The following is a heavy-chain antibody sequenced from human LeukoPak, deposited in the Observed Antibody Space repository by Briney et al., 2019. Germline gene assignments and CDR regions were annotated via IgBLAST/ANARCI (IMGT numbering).Heavy chain of an antibody. CDR3: AKELGWLEGPFDI. CDR2: IRYDGSSK. D-gene: IGHD6-19*01. CDR1: GFTFSDYG. J-gene: IGHJ3*02. Sequence: PGGSLRLSCAASGFTFSDYGIHWVRQAPGKGLDWVAFIRYDGSSKYYADSVKGRFTISRDNSKNTLFLQMNSLRVEDTAVYYCAKELGWLEGPFDIWGQGIMVTVSS. V-gene: IGHV3-30*02.